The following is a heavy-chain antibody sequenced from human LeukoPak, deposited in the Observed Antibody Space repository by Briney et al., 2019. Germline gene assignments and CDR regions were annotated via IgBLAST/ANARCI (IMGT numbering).Heavy chain of an antibody. D-gene: IGHD5-18*01. CDR2: INHSGST. J-gene: IGHJ4*02. Sequence: PSETLSLTCAVYGGSFSGYYWSWIRQPPGKGLEWIGEINHSGSTNYIPSLKSRVTISLDTSKNQFSLKLSSVTAADAAVYYCARAGYSYGTGYYFDYWGQGALVTVSS. CDR3: ARAGYSYGTGYYFDY. V-gene: IGHV4-34*01. CDR1: GGSFSGYY.